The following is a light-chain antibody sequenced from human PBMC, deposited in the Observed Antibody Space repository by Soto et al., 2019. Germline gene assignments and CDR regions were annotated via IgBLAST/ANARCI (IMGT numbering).Light chain of an antibody. CDR1: SSDVGGYNY. J-gene: IGLJ1*01. CDR2: DVS. CDR3: SSYTTSNTRQIV. V-gene: IGLV2-14*03. Sequence: QSVLNQPASVSGSPGQSITISCTGTSSDVGGYNYVSWYQHHPGKAPNLMIFDVSNRPSGVSNRFSGSKSGNTASLTISGLQPEDEADYYCSSYTTSNTRQIVFGTGTKVTVL.